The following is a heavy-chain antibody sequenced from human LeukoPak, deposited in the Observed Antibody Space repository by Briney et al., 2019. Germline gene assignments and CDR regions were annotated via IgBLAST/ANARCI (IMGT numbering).Heavy chain of an antibody. Sequence: SVKVSCKASGGTFSSCAISWVRQAPGQGLEWMGRIIPIFGIANYAQKFQGRVTITADKSTSTAYMELSSLRSEDTAVYYCARGYAIPYSSGWYGNHWGQGTLVTVSS. CDR3: ARGYAIPYSSGWYGNH. D-gene: IGHD6-19*01. V-gene: IGHV1-69*04. CDR1: GGTFSSCA. CDR2: IIPIFGIA. J-gene: IGHJ5*02.